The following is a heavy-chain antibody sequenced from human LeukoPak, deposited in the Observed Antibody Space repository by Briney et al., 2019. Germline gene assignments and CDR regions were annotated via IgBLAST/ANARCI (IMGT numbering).Heavy chain of an antibody. CDR1: GFTFSDYY. J-gene: IGHJ5*02. CDR2: ISNSGTTI. Sequence: GGSLRLSCAASGFTFSDYYMSWIREAPGKGREWVSYISNSGTTISYADSVKGRFTISRDNAKNSLYLQMNSLRAEDTAVYYCARDKHNSGWNWFDPWGQGILVTVSS. D-gene: IGHD5-12*01. CDR3: ARDKHNSGWNWFDP. V-gene: IGHV3-11*01.